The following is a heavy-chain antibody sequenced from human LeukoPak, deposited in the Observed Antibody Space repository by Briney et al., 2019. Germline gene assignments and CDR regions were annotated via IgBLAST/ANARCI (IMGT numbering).Heavy chain of an antibody. D-gene: IGHD5-18*01. V-gene: IGHV4-34*01. CDR2: INHSGST. Sequence: SETLSLTCAVYGGSFSGYYWSWIRQPPGEGLEWIGEINHSGSTNYNPSLKSRVTISVDTSKNQFSLKLSSVTAADTAVYYCARDPGYSYGPEGYWGQGTLVTVSS. CDR1: GGSFSGYY. J-gene: IGHJ4*02. CDR3: ARDPGYSYGPEGY.